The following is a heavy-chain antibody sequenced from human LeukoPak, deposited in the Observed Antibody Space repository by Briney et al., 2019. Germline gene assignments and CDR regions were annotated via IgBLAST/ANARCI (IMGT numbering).Heavy chain of an antibody. Sequence: GGTLRLSCAASGFTFSSYGMSWVRQAPGKGLEWVSAIVTGGASTYYADSVKGRFTISRDNSKNTIYLQMNSLRAEDTAIYYCAKRSSTSSGYFDFWGRGTLVTVSS. CDR3: AKRSSTSSGYFDF. V-gene: IGHV3-23*01. J-gene: IGHJ4*02. CDR2: IVTGGAST. D-gene: IGHD3-22*01. CDR1: GFTFSSYG.